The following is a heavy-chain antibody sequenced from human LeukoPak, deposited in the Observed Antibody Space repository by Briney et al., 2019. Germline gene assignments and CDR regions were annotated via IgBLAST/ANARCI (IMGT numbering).Heavy chain of an antibody. J-gene: IGHJ6*03. CDR3: ARGGYYGSGSYGTLYYYYYIQV. CDR2: ISYDGSNK. V-gene: IGHV3-30*04. CDR1: GFTFSSYA. Sequence: GGSLRLSCAASGFTFSSYAMHWVRQAPGKGLEWVAVISYDGSNKYYADSVKGRFTISRDNSKNTLYLQMNSLRAEDTAVYYCARGGYYGSGSYGTLYYYYYIQVWGKGTTVTVSS. D-gene: IGHD3-10*01.